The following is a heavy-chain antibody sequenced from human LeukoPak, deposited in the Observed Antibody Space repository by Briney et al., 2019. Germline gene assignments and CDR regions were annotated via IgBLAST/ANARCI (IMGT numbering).Heavy chain of an antibody. D-gene: IGHD2-15*01. CDR2: IIPIFGTA. Sequence: SVKVSCKASGGTFSSYAISWVRQAPGQGLEWMGGIIPIFGTANYAQKFQGRVTITADESTSTAYMELRSLRSDDTAVYYCARDLGIEIDYWGQGTLVTVSS. V-gene: IGHV1-69*13. J-gene: IGHJ4*02. CDR3: ARDLGIEIDY. CDR1: GGTFSSYA.